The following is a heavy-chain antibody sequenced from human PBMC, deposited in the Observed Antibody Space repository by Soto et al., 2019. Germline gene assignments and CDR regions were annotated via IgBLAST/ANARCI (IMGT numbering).Heavy chain of an antibody. CDR3: ARDGFGYCTNGVCYGLIKNLRDIVATKDY. D-gene: IGHD2-8*01. CDR2: MSAYNGNT. J-gene: IGHJ4*02. Sequence: ASVKVSCKASGYTFTSCGISWVRQAPGQAREWVGWMSAYNGNTNYAQKLQGRVTMTTDTSTSTAYMELRSLRSDDTAVYYCARDGFGYCTNGVCYGLIKNLRDIVATKDYWGQGTLVTVSS. CDR1: GYTFTSCG. V-gene: IGHV1-18*01.